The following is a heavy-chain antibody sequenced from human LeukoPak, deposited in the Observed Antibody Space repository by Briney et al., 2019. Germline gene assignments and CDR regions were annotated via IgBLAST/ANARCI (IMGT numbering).Heavy chain of an antibody. J-gene: IGHJ4*02. V-gene: IGHV4-59*08. D-gene: IGHD1-20*01. CDR2: IYYSGST. CDR3: ASYNWNDGYFDY. Sequence: TSETLSLTCTVSGGSISSYYWSWIRQPPGKGLEWIGYIYYSGSTNYNPSLKSRVTISVDTSKNQFSLKLSSVTAADTAVYYCASYNWNDGYFDYWGQGTLVTVSS. CDR1: GGSISSYY.